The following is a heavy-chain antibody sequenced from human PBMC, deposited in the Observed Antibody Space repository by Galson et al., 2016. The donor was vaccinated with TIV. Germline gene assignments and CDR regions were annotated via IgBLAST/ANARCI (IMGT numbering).Heavy chain of an antibody. Sequence: SVKVSCKASGYTITSYAMHWVRQAPGQRFEWMGWINAGTGDTKFSQKFQGRVTLTRDTSASTVYMGLSSLTSEDTAVHYCARDFGGSFSPFYGMDVGGQGTAVTVSS. CDR1: GYTITSYA. CDR2: INAGTGDT. D-gene: IGHD3-16*01. CDR3: ARDFGGSFSPFYGMDV. V-gene: IGHV1-3*01. J-gene: IGHJ6*02.